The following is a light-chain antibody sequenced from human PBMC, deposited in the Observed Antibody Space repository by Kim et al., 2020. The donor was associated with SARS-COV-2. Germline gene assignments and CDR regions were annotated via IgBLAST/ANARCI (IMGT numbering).Light chain of an antibody. CDR1: SSDVGNYKF. V-gene: IGLV2-11*01. CDR2: DVT. CDR3: CSFAGSYTPVI. Sequence: QSVPIPCTGTSSDVGNYKFVSWYQQYPGKAPQLSIFDVTERPSGVPDRFSASKSGNTASLTISGLQAEDDADYYCCSFAGSYTPVIFGGGTQLTVL. J-gene: IGLJ2*01.